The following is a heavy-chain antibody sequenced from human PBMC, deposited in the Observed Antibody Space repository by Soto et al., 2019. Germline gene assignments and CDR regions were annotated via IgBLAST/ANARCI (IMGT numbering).Heavy chain of an antibody. Sequence: ASVKVSCKASGYTFTSYGISWVRQAPGQGLEWMGWISAYNGNTNYAQKLQGRVTMTTDTSTSTAYMELRSLRSDDTAVYCCARVSGFFGVVIIRDYYGMDVWGQGTTITVSS. CDR3: ARVSGFFGVVIIRDYYGMDV. D-gene: IGHD3-3*01. CDR2: ISAYNGNT. CDR1: GYTFTSYG. J-gene: IGHJ6*02. V-gene: IGHV1-18*04.